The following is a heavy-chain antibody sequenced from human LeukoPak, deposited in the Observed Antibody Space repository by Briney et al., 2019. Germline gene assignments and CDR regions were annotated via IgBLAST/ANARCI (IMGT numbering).Heavy chain of an antibody. CDR2: ISSDGGNT. Sequence: GGSLRLSCAASGFTFSTYAMHWVRQAPGRGVEYISSISSDGGNTYYADSVKGRFTISRDNSKNTLYLQMGRLRAEDMAVYYCARSNNIVGATYFDYWGQGTLVTVSS. CDR3: ARSNNIVGATYFDY. D-gene: IGHD1-26*01. J-gene: IGHJ4*02. V-gene: IGHV3-64*02. CDR1: GFTFSTYA.